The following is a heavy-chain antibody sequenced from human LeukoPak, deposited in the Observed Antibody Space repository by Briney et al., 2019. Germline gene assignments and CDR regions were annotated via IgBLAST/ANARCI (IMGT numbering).Heavy chain of an antibody. CDR2: ISGSGGST. J-gene: IGHJ4*02. D-gene: IGHD3-9*01. V-gene: IGHV3-23*01. CDR3: ARGPPTTYFDWEFDY. CDR1: GFTFISYG. Sequence: GGTLRLSCVASGFTFISYGMSWVRQPRGKGLEWVSAISGSGGSTYYADSVKGRFSISRDNSKNTLYLQMNSLRAENTAVYYCARGPPTTYFDWEFDYWGQGTLVTVSS.